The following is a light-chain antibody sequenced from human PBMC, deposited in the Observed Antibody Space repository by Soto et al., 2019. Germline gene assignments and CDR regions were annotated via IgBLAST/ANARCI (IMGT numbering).Light chain of an antibody. Sequence: EIVMTQSPATLSVSPGEGVTLSCRASQSLTRNLAWYQHKPGQAPRLLIYGASTRATGIPDRFGGSGSGTDFTLTISRLEPEDFAVYYCQQYSFLPRTFGQGTKVDIK. V-gene: IGKV3D-15*02. J-gene: IGKJ1*01. CDR3: QQYSFLPRT. CDR1: QSLTRN. CDR2: GAS.